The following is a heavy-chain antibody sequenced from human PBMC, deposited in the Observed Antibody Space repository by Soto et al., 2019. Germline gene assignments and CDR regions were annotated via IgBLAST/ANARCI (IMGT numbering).Heavy chain of an antibody. J-gene: IGHJ3*02. D-gene: IGHD2-21*02. CDR3: AREMEVVTAIWDDAFDI. CDR1: GGTFSSYA. Sequence: QVQLVQSGAEVKKPGSSVKVSCKASGGTFSSYAISWVRQAPGQGLEWMGGIIPIFGTANYAQKVQGRVTITADKSTSTAYMELSSLRSEDTAVYYCAREMEVVTAIWDDAFDIWGQGTMVTVSS. CDR2: IIPIFGTA. V-gene: IGHV1-69*06.